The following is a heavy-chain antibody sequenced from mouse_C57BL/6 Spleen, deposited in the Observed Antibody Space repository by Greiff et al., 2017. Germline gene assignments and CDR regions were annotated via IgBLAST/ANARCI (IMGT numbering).Heavy chain of an antibody. J-gene: IGHJ2*01. CDR2: IDPSDSYT. CDR1: GYTFTSYW. CDR3: ARSTPHYFDY. V-gene: IGHV1-50*01. Sequence: QVQLQQPGAELVKPGASVKLSCKASGYTFTSYWMQWVKQRPGQGLEWIGEIDPSDSYTNYNQKFKGKATLTVDKSSSTAYMQLSSLTSEDSAVYYCARSTPHYFDYWGQGTTLTVSS.